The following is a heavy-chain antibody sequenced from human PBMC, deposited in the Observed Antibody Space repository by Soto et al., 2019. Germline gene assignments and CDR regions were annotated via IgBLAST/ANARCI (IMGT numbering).Heavy chain of an antibody. CDR2: IYYSGST. CDR3: ARGSNYDFWSVYYTAFDY. V-gene: IGHV4-39*01. D-gene: IGHD3-3*01. CDR1: GGSISSSSYY. Sequence: QLQLQESGPGLVKPSETLSLTCTVSGGSISSSSYYWGWIRQPPGKGLECIGSIYYSGSTYYNPSLKSRVTIAVDTSKNQFSLKLSSVTAADTAVYYCARGSNYDFWSVYYTAFDYWGQGTLVTVSS. J-gene: IGHJ4*02.